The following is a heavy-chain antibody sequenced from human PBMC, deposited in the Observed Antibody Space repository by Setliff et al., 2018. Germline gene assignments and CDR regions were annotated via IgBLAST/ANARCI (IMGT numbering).Heavy chain of an antibody. CDR1: GGSISTNHYY. V-gene: IGHV4-39*01. Sequence: PSETLSLTCTVSGGSISTNHYYWEWIRQAPGKGLEWIGRISYSGDTYYSPSLRSRVTISVATSKNQFSLKLRSVTAADTAVYYCARRYEVVIITKTGAFDICGPGTMVTVSS. CDR3: ARRYEVVIITKTGAFDI. D-gene: IGHD3-22*01. J-gene: IGHJ3*02. CDR2: ISYSGDT.